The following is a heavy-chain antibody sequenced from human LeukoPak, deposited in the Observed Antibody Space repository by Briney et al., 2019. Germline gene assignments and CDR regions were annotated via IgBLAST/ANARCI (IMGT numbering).Heavy chain of an antibody. D-gene: IGHD3-22*01. CDR2: ISGSGGST. CDR3: AKVEYYYDSSGYFDY. J-gene: IGHJ4*02. CDR1: GFTFSSYA. Sequence: GSLRLSCAASGFTFSSYAMSWVRQAPGKGLEWVSAISGSGGSTYYADSVKGRFTISRDNSKNTLYLQMNSLRAEDTAVYYCAKVEYYYDSSGYFDYWGQGTLVTVSS. V-gene: IGHV3-23*01.